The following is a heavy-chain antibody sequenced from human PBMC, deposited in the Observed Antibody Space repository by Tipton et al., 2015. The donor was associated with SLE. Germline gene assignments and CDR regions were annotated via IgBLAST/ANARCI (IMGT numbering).Heavy chain of an antibody. CDR2: IYHSGST. Sequence: TLSLTCAVSGYSIRSGYYWGWIRQPPGKGLEWIGRIYHSGSTYYNPSLKSRVTISVDTSKNQFSLKLSSVTAADTAVYYCAREGGLGSPFDYWGQGTLVTVSS. V-gene: IGHV4-38-2*02. D-gene: IGHD3/OR15-3a*01. CDR3: AREGGLGSPFDY. J-gene: IGHJ4*02. CDR1: GYSIRSGYY.